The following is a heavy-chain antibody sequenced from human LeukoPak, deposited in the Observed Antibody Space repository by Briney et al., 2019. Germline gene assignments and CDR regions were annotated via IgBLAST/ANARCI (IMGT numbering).Heavy chain of an antibody. D-gene: IGHD6-13*01. J-gene: IGHJ5*02. CDR1: GYTFTGYY. V-gene: IGHV1-2*02. Sequence: GASVKVSCKASGYTFTGYYMHWVRQAPGQGLEWMGWINPNSGGTNYAQKFQGRVTMTRDTSISTAYMELSRLRSGDTAVYYCARGTNIYEQQLVLGWFDPWGQGTLVTVSS. CDR2: INPNSGGT. CDR3: ARGTNIYEQQLVLGWFDP.